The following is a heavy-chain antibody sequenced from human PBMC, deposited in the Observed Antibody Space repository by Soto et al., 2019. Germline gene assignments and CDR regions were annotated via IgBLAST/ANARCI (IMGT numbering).Heavy chain of an antibody. V-gene: IGHV3-23*01. D-gene: IGHD4-17*01. CDR2: ISGSGGST. CDR1: GFTFSSYA. J-gene: IGHJ4*02. CDR3: AKGLRYGDYAQFDY. Sequence: WGSLRLSCAASGFTFSSYAMSWVRQAPGKGLEWVSAISGSGGSTYYADSVKGRFTISRDNSKNTLYLQMNSLRAEDTAVYYCAKGLRYGDYAQFDYWGQGTLVTVSS.